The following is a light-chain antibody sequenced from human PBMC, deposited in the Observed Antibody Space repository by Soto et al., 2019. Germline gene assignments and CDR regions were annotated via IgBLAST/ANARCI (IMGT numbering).Light chain of an antibody. CDR1: SSDVGGYDY. V-gene: IGLV2-11*01. Sequence: QSALTQPRSVSGSPGQSVTISCTGTSSDVGGYDYVSWYQHHPGKAPKLMIYDVDKRPSGVPGRFSGSKSGNTASLTISGLQAKDEADYYCCSYAGSYPFVFGTGTKLTVL. CDR3: CSYAGSYPFV. CDR2: DVD. J-gene: IGLJ1*01.